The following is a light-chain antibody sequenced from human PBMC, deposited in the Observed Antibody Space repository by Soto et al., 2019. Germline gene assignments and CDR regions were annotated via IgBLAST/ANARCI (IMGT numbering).Light chain of an antibody. J-gene: IGLJ2*01. V-gene: IGLV2-14*01. CDR1: SSDVGGYNY. CDR3: SSYTTSSSQV. Sequence: QSALTQPASVSGSPGQSITISCTGTSSDVGGYNYVSWYQQHPGKAPKLMIYDVSNRPSGVSNRFSGSKSGNTASLTISGLQVEDEADFYCSSYTTSSSQVFGGGTKVTVL. CDR2: DVS.